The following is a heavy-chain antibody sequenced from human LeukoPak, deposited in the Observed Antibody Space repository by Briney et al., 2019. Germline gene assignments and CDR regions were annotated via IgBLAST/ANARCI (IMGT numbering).Heavy chain of an antibody. V-gene: IGHV3-74*01. CDR3: ARSNYDSTTFYYHLDL. D-gene: IGHD2/OR15-2a*01. CDR2: VDVQGQCT. CDR1: GFTVSSYW. J-gene: IGHJ5*02. Sequence: PGGSLRLSCAASGFTVSSYWMHWVRQAPGKGPVWVSRVDVQGQCTTYPDSVKGRYHISRDNAKNTLSLQMNSLSAEDTAVYYCARSNYDSTTFYYHLDLWGQGTLVTVSS.